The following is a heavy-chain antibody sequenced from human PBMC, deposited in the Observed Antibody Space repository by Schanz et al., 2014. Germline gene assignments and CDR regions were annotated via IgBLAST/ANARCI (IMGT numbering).Heavy chain of an antibody. D-gene: IGHD3-10*01. CDR2: ISVYHGHT. Sequence: QVQLVQSGGEVKKPGASATVSCKASGYTFNNHGISWVRQAPGQGLVWMGWISVYHGHTNYAEKVHGRVTMTTDTSTSTAYMDLRSLISDDTAVYYCVRDAGWAFGDYHDMDVWGQGTSVSVSS. J-gene: IGHJ6*02. V-gene: IGHV1-18*01. CDR1: GYTFNNHG. CDR3: VRDAGWAFGDYHDMDV.